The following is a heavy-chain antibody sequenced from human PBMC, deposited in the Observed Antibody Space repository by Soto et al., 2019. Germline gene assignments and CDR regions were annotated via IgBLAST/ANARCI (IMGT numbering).Heavy chain of an antibody. V-gene: IGHV2-5*01. CDR1: GFSVTTSGVG. CDR3: ALRTRNSGGRFDP. D-gene: IGHD3-10*01. CDR2: MYGNDDK. Sequence: QITLKEYGPALVKPTQTLTLTCSFSGFSVTTSGVGVGWLRQTPGKALEWLAFMYGNDDKYYSPSLKSRLTIARDTSKNQVVLIMTNMDPVDTATYYCALRTRNSGGRFDPWGQGTLVIVSS. J-gene: IGHJ5*02.